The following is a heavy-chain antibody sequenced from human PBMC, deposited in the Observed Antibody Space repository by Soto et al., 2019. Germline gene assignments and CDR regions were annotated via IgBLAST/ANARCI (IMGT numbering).Heavy chain of an antibody. CDR1: GYTFTDYG. D-gene: IGHD6-13*01. Sequence: QVQLVQSGAEVKKPGASVKVYCKASGYTFTDYGISWVRQAPGQGLEWMGWIHTYNGHTNYAQKVQGRVTMTTDTSTSTAYMELRSLRPEDTAVYYCARDAQYSSRWHPIDFWGQGTLVTVSS. CDR2: IHTYNGHT. J-gene: IGHJ4*02. V-gene: IGHV1-18*01. CDR3: ARDAQYSSRWHPIDF.